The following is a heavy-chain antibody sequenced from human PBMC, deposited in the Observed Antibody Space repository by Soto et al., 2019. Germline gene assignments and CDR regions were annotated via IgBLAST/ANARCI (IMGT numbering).Heavy chain of an antibody. J-gene: IGHJ4*02. Sequence: SQTLSLTCAISGDSVCSNPAAWNWIRSSPSRGLEWLGRTYYRSNWRHDYAVSVKSRITVNPDTSKNHFSLQLNSVTPDDTAVYYCARGVAGSGFDLWGQGTLVTVSS. CDR3: ARGVAGSGFDL. CDR1: GDSVCSNPAA. V-gene: IGHV6-1*01. D-gene: IGHD6-19*01. CDR2: TYYRSNWRH.